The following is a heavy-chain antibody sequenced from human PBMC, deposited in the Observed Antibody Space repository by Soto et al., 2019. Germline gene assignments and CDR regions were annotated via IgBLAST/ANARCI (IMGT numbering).Heavy chain of an antibody. V-gene: IGHV1-18*01. J-gene: IGHJ5*02. Sequence: QVQLVQSGAEVKKPGASVKVSCKASGYTFTSYGISWVRQAPGQGLEWMGWISAYNGNTNYAQKLQGRGTMTTDTPTSTVFMELASLRADGTAVYYCGRGSVRTGGRDLLGWLGYCSGGCCYSGFYNWFDPWGQGTLVTVSS. D-gene: IGHD2-15*01. CDR2: ISAYNGNT. CDR3: GRGSVRTGGRDLLGWLGYCSGGCCYSGFYNWFDP. CDR1: GYTFTSYG.